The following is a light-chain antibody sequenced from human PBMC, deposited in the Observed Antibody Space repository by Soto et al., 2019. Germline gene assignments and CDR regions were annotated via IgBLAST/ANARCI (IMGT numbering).Light chain of an antibody. CDR3: QQRSNWPPLT. Sequence: EIVLTQSPATLSLSRGERPTLSCSASQSVSSYLAWYQQKPGQAPRLLIYDASNRATGIPARFSGSGSGTDFPLTISSLEPEDFAVYYCQQRSNWPPLTFGGGTKVDIK. V-gene: IGKV3-11*01. CDR2: DAS. CDR1: QSVSSY. J-gene: IGKJ4*01.